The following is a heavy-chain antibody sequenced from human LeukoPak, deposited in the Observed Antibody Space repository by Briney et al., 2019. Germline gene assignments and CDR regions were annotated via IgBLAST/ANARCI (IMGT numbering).Heavy chain of an antibody. J-gene: IGHJ4*02. CDR3: ARGGLRGDY. D-gene: IGHD4-17*01. CDR2: ISSSSGTI. CDR1: GFTFSSYS. Sequence: GGSLRLSCAASGFTFSSYSMNWIREAPGKGLEWVSYISSSSGTIYYADSVKGRFTISRDNAENSLYLQMSSLRAEDTAVYYCARGGLRGDYWGQGTLVTVSS. V-gene: IGHV3-48*01.